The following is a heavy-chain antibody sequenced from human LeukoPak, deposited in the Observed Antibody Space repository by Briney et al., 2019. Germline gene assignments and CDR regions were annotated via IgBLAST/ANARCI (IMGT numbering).Heavy chain of an antibody. CDR2: ISAYNGNT. CDR1: GYTFTSYG. CDR3: ARDKENRIFVGDSPSSGMDV. Sequence: GASVKVSCKASGYTFTSYGISWVRQAPEQGLEWMGWISAYNGNTNYAQKLQGRVTMTTDTSTSTAYMELRSLRSDDTAVYYCARDKENRIFVGDSPSSGMDVWGQGTTVTVSS. V-gene: IGHV1-18*01. J-gene: IGHJ6*02. D-gene: IGHD3-9*01.